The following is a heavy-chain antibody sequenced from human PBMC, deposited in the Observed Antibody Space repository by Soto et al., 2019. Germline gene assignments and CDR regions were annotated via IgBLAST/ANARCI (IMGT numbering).Heavy chain of an antibody. V-gene: IGHV3-49*03. CDR1: GFTFGDYA. D-gene: IGHD3-22*01. J-gene: IGHJ6*03. CDR3: TRVVVSPWGYYYYYMDV. Sequence: GGSLRLSCTASGFTFGDYAMSWFRQAPGKGLEWVGFIRSKAYGGTTEYAASVKGRFTISRDDSKSIAYLQMNSLKTEDTAVYYCTRVVVSPWGYYYYYMDVWGKGTTVTVSS. CDR2: IRSKAYGGTT.